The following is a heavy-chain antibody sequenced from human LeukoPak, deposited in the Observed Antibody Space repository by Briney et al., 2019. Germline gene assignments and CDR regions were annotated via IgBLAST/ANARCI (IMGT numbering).Heavy chain of an antibody. D-gene: IGHD2-21*02. Sequence: GGSLRLSCAASGFTFSSYSMNWVRQAPGKGLEWVSYISSSSSAIYYADSVKGRFTISRDNAKNSLFLQMNSLRAEDTAVYYCARDVGWDSSLVTTTRSDYWGQGTLVTVSS. V-gene: IGHV3-48*04. CDR2: ISSSSSAI. J-gene: IGHJ4*02. CDR3: ARDVGWDSSLVTTTRSDY. CDR1: GFTFSSYS.